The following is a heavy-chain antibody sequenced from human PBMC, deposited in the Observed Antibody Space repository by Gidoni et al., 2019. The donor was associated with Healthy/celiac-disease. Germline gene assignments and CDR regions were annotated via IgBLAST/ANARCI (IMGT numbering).Heavy chain of an antibody. CDR2: ISSSSSYI. D-gene: IGHD3-9*01. CDR1: GFPFSSYS. J-gene: IGHJ6*03. Sequence: EVQLVESGGGLVKPGGSLRLSCAASGFPFSSYSMTWVRQAPGKGLEWVSSISSSSSYIYYADSVKGRFTISRDNAKNSLYLQMNSLRAEDTAVYYCARDQEGDYDILTGYHRYYMDVWGKGTTVTVSS. V-gene: IGHV3-21*01. CDR3: ARDQEGDYDILTGYHRYYMDV.